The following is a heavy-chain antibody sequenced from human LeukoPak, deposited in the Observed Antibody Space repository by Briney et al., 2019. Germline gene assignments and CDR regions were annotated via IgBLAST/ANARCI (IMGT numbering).Heavy chain of an antibody. J-gene: IGHJ4*02. D-gene: IGHD5-12*01. CDR2: IYHSGST. CDR3: ARFQASGYALYGDY. V-gene: IGHV4-38-2*01. Sequence: SEALSLTCAVSGYSISSGYYWGWIRQPPGKGLEWIGSIYHSGSTYDNPSLKSRVTISVDTSKNQFSLKLSSVTAADTAVYYCARFQASGYALYGDYWGQGTLVTVSS. CDR1: GYSISSGYY.